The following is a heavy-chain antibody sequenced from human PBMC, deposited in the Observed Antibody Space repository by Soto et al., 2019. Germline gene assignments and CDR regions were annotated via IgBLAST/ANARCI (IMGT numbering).Heavy chain of an antibody. D-gene: IGHD3-16*01. CDR1: GYRFTTYW. CDR3: ARAPTIGTVWGRDYSSCLDV. Sequence: EVQLLQSGAEVKKPGESLKISCKASGYRFTTYWIAWVRQMPGRGLEWMGIVYPGDSNTKYGPSFQGRITISADRSINTAYLQWSSLEASDTAMYYCARAPTIGTVWGRDYSSCLDVWGQGTTVTVSS. V-gene: IGHV5-51*01. CDR2: VYPGDSNT. J-gene: IGHJ6*02.